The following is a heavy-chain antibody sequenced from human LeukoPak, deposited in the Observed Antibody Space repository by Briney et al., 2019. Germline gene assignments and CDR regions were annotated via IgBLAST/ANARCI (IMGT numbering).Heavy chain of an antibody. CDR2: IWYDGSNK. J-gene: IGHJ4*02. CDR1: GFTFSSCG. CDR3: ATAHRPRPYSGSYYAGFFDN. V-gene: IGHV3-33*01. D-gene: IGHD1-26*01. Sequence: GGSLRLSCGASGFTFSSCGVHWVRQSRGRGVEWVAVIWYDGSNKYYADSVRGRFTISRENSKHTLYLQMNSLRAEDTAVYYCATAHRPRPYSGSYYAGFFDNWGQGTLVTVSS.